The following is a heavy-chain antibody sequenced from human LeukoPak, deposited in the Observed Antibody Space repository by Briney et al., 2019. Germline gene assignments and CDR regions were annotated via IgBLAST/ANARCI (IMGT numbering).Heavy chain of an antibody. Sequence: GGSLRLSCAASGFTVSNNYMSWVRQAPGKGLEWVSVIYSGGSTYYTDSVKGRFTISRDNSKNTLYLQMNSLRAEDTAVYYCARGGGGYFPDWYFDLWGRGTLVTVSS. CDR1: GFTVSNNY. CDR3: ARGGGGYFPDWYFDL. V-gene: IGHV3-53*01. CDR2: IYSGGST. J-gene: IGHJ2*01. D-gene: IGHD2/OR15-2a*01.